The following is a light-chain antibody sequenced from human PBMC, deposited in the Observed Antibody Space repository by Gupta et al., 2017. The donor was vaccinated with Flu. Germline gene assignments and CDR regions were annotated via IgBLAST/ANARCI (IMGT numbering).Light chain of an antibody. CDR1: QSITSW. J-gene: IGKJ1*01. Sequence: DIQMTQFPSTLSESVGDSVTITCRASQSITSWLAWYQQKPGKAPKLLIYQASTLGIGVPSRFSGSGSGTEFTLTITSMQPDDFATYYCQQYSSYSTFGQGTKVE. CDR2: QAS. V-gene: IGKV1-5*03. CDR3: QQYSSYST.